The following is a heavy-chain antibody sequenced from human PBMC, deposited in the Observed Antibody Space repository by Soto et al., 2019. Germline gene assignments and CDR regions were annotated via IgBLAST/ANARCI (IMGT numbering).Heavy chain of an antibody. D-gene: IGHD6-13*01. CDR2: IDWDDDK. CDR1: GFSLSTSGMC. J-gene: IGHJ6*02. V-gene: IGHV2-70*01. Sequence: ASGPTLVNPTQTLTLTCTFSGFSLSTSGMCVSWIRQPPGKALEWLALIDWDDDKYYSTSLKTRLTISKDTSKNQVVLTMTNMDPVDTATYYCARIPGIAAAGTRWPPGYYYGMDVWGQGTTVTVSS. CDR3: ARIPGIAAAGTRWPPGYYYGMDV.